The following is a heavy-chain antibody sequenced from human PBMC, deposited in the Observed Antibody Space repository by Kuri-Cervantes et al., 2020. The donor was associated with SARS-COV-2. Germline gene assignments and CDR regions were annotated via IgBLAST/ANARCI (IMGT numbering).Heavy chain of an antibody. D-gene: IGHD2-2*01. J-gene: IGHJ3*02. V-gene: IGHV4-38-2*01. CDR3: ARRRIVVVPAASLPSDAFDI. CDR1: GYSISSGYY. Sequence: SETLSLTCAVSGYSISSGYYWGWIRQPPGKGLEWIGSIYHSGSTYYNPSLKSRVTISVDTSKNQFSLKLSSVTAADTAVYYCARRRIVVVPAASLPSDAFDIWGQGTMVTVSS. CDR2: IYHSGST.